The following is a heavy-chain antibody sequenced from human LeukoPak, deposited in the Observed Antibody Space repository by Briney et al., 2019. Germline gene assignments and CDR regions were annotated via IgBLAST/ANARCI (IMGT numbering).Heavy chain of an antibody. CDR3: ARDIGNYDSSGYYYGH. D-gene: IGHD3-22*01. J-gene: IGHJ4*02. V-gene: IGHV1-18*01. Sequence: ASVKVSCKASGYTFTSYGISWVRQAPGQGLEWMGWISAYNGNTNYAQKFQGRVTMTRDTSISTAYMELSRLRSDDTAVYYCARDIGNYDSSGYYYGHWGQGTLVTVSS. CDR2: ISAYNGNT. CDR1: GYTFTSYG.